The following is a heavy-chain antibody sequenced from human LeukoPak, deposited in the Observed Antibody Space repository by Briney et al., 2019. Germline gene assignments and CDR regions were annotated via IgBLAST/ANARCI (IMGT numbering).Heavy chain of an antibody. CDR2: INHSGST. D-gene: IGHD3-10*01. J-gene: IGHJ6*02. CDR3: ARAHGSGSYMGMDV. Sequence: SETLSLTCAVYGGSFSGYYWSWIRQPPGKGLEWIGEINHSGSTNHNPSLKSRVTISVDASKNQFSLKLSSVTAADTAVYYCARAHGSGSYMGMDVWGQGTTVTVSS. V-gene: IGHV4-34*01. CDR1: GGSFSGYY.